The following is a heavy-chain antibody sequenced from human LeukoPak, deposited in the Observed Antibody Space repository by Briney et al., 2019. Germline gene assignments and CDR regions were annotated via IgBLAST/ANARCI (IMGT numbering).Heavy chain of an antibody. CDR2: ISSSGSTI. J-gene: IGHJ6*03. V-gene: IGHV3-48*04. D-gene: IGHD1-1*01. CDR1: GFTFTSFA. CDR3: AKQLSRNYYYMDV. Sequence: GGSLRLSCAASGFTFTSFAMSWVRQAPGKGLEWVSYISSSGSTIYYADSVKGRFTISRDNAKNSLYLQMNSLRAEDTAVYYCAKQLSRNYYYMDVWGKGTTVTISS.